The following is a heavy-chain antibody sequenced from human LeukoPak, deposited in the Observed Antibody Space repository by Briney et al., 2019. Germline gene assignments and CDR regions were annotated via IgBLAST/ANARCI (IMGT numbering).Heavy chain of an antibody. CDR3: ARLANYQEAYGDYDRPYWFDP. Sequence: ASVNVSYTASGYTFTTYYMHWVRQAPGQGREWMGIINPSGGRTRYAHKFQGRVTMTRDTSTSTVYMHLSSLRSEDTAVYYCARLANYQEAYGDYDRPYWFDPWGQGTLVTVSS. J-gene: IGHJ5*02. D-gene: IGHD4-17*01. CDR1: GYTFTTYY. CDR2: INPSGGRT. V-gene: IGHV1-46*01.